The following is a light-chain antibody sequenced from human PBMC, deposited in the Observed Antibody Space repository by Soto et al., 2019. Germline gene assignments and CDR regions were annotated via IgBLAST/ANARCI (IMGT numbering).Light chain of an antibody. CDR1: SANIGSNY. J-gene: IGLJ2*01. Sequence: QSVLTQPPSVSAAPGQKVTISCSGSSANIGSNYVSWYQHIPGTAPKLVIYDSDKRPSEIPDRFSASKSGTSAPLDITGLQTGAEADYYCAAWDGSLSAVLFGGGTKLTVL. CDR3: AAWDGSLSAVL. V-gene: IGLV1-51*01. CDR2: DSD.